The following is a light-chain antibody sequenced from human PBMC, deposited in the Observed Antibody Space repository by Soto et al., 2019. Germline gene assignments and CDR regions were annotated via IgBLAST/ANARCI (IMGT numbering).Light chain of an antibody. CDR1: SSKIGAGYD. V-gene: IGLV1-40*01. CDR2: GST. Sequence: QSVLTQPHSVSGAPGQRVTISCTGGSSKIGAGYDVNWYQQFPGTVPRLLIYGSTNRPSGVPDRFSGSKSGTSASLAITGLQAEDEAHYHCQSYDTSLSGARVFGTGTKVTVL. CDR3: QSYDTSLSGARV. J-gene: IGLJ1*01.